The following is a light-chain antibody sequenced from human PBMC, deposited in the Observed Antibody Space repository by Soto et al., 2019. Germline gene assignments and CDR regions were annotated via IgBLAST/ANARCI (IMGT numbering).Light chain of an antibody. CDR2: SNT. CDR3: AAWDDSLYGVV. J-gene: IGLJ2*01. V-gene: IGLV1-44*01. Sequence: QAVVTQPPSASGTPGQTIAISCSGGSSNIGSHTVNWYQQLPGTAPRLLIYSNTQRPSGVPDRFSGSKSGTSASLAISGLQSEYEGDYYCAAWDDSLYGVVFGGGTKLTVL. CDR1: SSNIGSHT.